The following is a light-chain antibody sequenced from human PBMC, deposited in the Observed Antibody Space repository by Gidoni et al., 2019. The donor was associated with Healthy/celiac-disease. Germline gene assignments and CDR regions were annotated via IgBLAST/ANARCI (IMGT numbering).Light chain of an antibody. CDR3: QQRSNWPGLT. V-gene: IGKV3-11*01. Sequence: EIVLTQSQATLSLSPGERATLSCRASQSVSRYLAWYQQKPGQAPRLLIYDASNRATGIPARFSGSGSGTDFTLTISSLEPEDFAVYYCQQRSNWPGLTFXGXTKVEIK. J-gene: IGKJ4*01. CDR2: DAS. CDR1: QSVSRY.